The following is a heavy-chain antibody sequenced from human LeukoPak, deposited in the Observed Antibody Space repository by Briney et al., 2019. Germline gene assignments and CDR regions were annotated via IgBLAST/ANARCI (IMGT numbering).Heavy chain of an antibody. Sequence: GGSLRLSCAAPGLTFNNYATRWVRQAPGKGLGWVSAISGSGGSTFYADSVKGRFTISRDSSKNTLFLQVNSLRAEDTAVYYCAKETQLTVSALFDYWGQGTLVTVSS. CDR1: GLTFNNYA. CDR2: ISGSGGST. J-gene: IGHJ4*02. D-gene: IGHD1-1*01. CDR3: AKETQLTVSALFDY. V-gene: IGHV3-23*01.